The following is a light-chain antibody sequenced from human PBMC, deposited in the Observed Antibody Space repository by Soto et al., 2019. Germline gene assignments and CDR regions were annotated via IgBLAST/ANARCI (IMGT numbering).Light chain of an antibody. V-gene: IGLV1-40*01. J-gene: IGLJ1*01. CDR2: GNS. CDR1: SSNIGAGYD. CDR3: QSYYSSLSGYV. Sequence: QSVLTQPTSVSGAPGQRVTISCTGSSSNIGAGYDVHWYQQLPGTAPKLLIYGNSNRPSGVPDRFSGSKSGTAASLAITGLQAEDEDDYYGQSYYSSLSGYVFGTGTKLTVL.